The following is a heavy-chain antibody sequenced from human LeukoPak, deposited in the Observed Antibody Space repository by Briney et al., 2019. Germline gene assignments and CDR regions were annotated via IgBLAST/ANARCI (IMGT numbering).Heavy chain of an antibody. D-gene: IGHD6-19*01. V-gene: IGHV3-30*18. CDR2: ISYDGSNK. Sequence: GGSLRLSCAASGLTFSSYGMQWVRQAPGKGLEWVAVISYDGSNKYYADSVKGRFTISRDNSKNTLYLQMNSLRAEDTAVYYCAKFSGWLLDYWGQGTLVTVSS. CDR3: AKFSGWLLDY. J-gene: IGHJ4*02. CDR1: GLTFSSYG.